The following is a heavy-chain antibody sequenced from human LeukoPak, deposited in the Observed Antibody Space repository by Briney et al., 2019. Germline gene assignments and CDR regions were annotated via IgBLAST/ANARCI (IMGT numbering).Heavy chain of an antibody. CDR2: IYYSGST. D-gene: IGHD3-22*01. V-gene: IGHV4-39*01. Sequence: SETLSLTCTVSGGSISSSSYYWGWIRQPPGKGLEWIGSIYYSGSTYYNPSLKSRVTISVDTSKNQFSLKLSSVTAADTAVYYCARLPYYYDSSGYYYPGGYDYWGQGTLVTVSS. J-gene: IGHJ4*02. CDR3: ARLPYYYDSSGYYYPGGYDY. CDR1: GGSISSSSYY.